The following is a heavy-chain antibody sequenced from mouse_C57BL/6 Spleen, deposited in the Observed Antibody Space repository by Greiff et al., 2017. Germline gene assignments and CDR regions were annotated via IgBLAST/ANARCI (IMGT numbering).Heavy chain of an antibody. V-gene: IGHV1-55*01. CDR2: IFPGSGST. CDR1: GYTFTSYW. J-gene: IGHJ2*01. CDR3: ARGGSYYFDY. Sequence: QVQLQQPGAELVKPGASVKMSCKASGYTFTSYWITWVKQRPGQGLEWIGDIFPGSGSTNYAEKFKSKATLTVDTSSSTAYMQLSSLTSEDSAVYYCARGGSYYFDYWGHGTTLTVSS.